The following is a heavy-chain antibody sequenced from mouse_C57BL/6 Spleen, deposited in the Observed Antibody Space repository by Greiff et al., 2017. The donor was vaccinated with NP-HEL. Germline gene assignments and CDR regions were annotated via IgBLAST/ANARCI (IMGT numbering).Heavy chain of an antibody. V-gene: IGHV1-42*01. J-gene: IGHJ2*01. Sequence: VHVKQSGPELVKPGASVKISCKASGYSFTGYYMNWVKQSPEKSLEWIGEINPSTGGTTYNQKFKAKATLTVDKSSSTAYMQLKSLTSEDSAVYYCARNDYDDYWGQGTTLTVSS. CDR1: GYSFTGYY. CDR2: INPSTGGT. CDR3: ARNDYDDY. D-gene: IGHD2-4*01.